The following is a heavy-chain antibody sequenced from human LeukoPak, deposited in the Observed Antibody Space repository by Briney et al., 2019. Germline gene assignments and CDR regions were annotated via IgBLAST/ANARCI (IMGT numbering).Heavy chain of an antibody. J-gene: IGHJ5*02. CDR3: ARDRGLWFGELSLGPNWFDP. Sequence: ASVKLSCKASGYTFTGYYMHWVRQAPGQGLEWMGWINPNGGGTNYAQKFQGWVTMTRDTSISTAYMELSRLRSDDTAVYYCARDRGLWFGELSLGPNWFDPWGQGTLVTVSS. V-gene: IGHV1-2*04. D-gene: IGHD3-10*01. CDR1: GYTFTGYY. CDR2: INPNGGGT.